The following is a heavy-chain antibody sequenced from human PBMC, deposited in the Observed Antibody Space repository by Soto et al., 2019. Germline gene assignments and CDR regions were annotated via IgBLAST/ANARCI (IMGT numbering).Heavy chain of an antibody. Sequence: QVQLVQSGAEVKKPGASVKVACKASGYTFINYGINWVRQAPGQGLEWMGWITPYNGNTNYAQKLQGRVTMTTDTATITAYMELRSLRSDDTAVYYCARGWVGSGYDPWGQGTLVTVSS. CDR3: ARGWVGSGYDP. CDR2: ITPYNGNT. CDR1: GYTFINYG. V-gene: IGHV1-18*01. J-gene: IGHJ5*02. D-gene: IGHD5-12*01.